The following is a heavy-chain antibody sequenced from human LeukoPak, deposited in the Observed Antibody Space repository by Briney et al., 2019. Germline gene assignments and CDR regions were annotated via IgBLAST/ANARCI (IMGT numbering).Heavy chain of an antibody. CDR2: IYSGGST. CDR1: GFTVSSNY. J-gene: IGHJ4*02. D-gene: IGHD3-22*01. V-gene: IGHV3-66*01. CDR3: ARRVSSGYYYYFDY. Sequence: GGSLRLSCAASGFTVSSNYMSWVRQAPGKGLEWVSVIYSGGSTYYADSVKGRFTISRDNSKNTLYLQMNSLRAEDTAVYYCARRVSSGYYYYFDYWGQGTLVTVSS.